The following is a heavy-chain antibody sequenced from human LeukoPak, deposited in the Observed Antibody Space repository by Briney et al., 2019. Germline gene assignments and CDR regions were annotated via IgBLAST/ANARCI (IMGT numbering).Heavy chain of an antibody. CDR3: ARVSITIFGVAFDY. Sequence: PSETLSLTCAVSGGSFSGYYWTWIRQPPGKGLEWIGEINHSGNANYNPSLKSRVTISVDTSKNQFSLKLSSVTAADTAVYYCARVSITIFGVAFDYWGQGTLVTVSS. V-gene: IGHV4-34*01. D-gene: IGHD3-3*01. CDR2: INHSGNA. J-gene: IGHJ4*02. CDR1: GGSFSGYY.